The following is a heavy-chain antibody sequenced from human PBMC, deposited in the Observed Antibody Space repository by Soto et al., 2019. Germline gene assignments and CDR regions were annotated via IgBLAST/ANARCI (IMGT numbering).Heavy chain of an antibody. Sequence: ASVKVSCKASGYTFTSYGISWVRQAPGQGLEWMGWISAYNGNTNYAQKLQGRVTMTTDTSTSTAYMELRSLRSDDTAVYYFARGVGDRRTPAVTYYYGMDVWGQGTTVTVSS. CDR1: GYTFTSYG. D-gene: IGHD2-2*01. V-gene: IGHV1-18*01. J-gene: IGHJ6*02. CDR2: ISAYNGNT. CDR3: ARGVGDRRTPAVTYYYGMDV.